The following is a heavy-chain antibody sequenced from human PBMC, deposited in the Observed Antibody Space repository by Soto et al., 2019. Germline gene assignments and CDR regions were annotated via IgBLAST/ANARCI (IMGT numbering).Heavy chain of an antibody. CDR1: GFSFRDYF. V-gene: IGHV3-11*01. Sequence: QVQLVESGGGLVKPGESLRVSCAASGFSFRDYFMSWIRQAPGKGLEWVAYIGPYGNTIGYADSVKGRFTISRDDAKKSLFLHMDSLRREDTGVYYCARNDHTYGVYWGQGTPVTLSS. CDR2: IGPYGNTI. D-gene: IGHD1-1*01. CDR3: ARNDHTYGVY. J-gene: IGHJ4*02.